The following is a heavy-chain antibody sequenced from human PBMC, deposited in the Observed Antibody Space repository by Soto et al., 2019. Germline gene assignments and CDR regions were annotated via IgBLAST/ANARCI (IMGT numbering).Heavy chain of an antibody. Sequence: GASVKVSCKASGYTFTSYGISWVRQAPGQGLEWMGWISAYNGNTNYAQKLQGRVTMTTDTSTSTACMELRSLRSDDTAVYYCARRGYDSSDHAFDIWGQGTMVTVSS. CDR2: ISAYNGNT. CDR1: GYTFTSYG. J-gene: IGHJ3*02. D-gene: IGHD3-22*01. V-gene: IGHV1-18*01. CDR3: ARRGYDSSDHAFDI.